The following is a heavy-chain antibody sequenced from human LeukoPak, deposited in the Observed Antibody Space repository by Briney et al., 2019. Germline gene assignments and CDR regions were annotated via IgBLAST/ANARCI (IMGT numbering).Heavy chain of an antibody. CDR1: GFTFRSCE. J-gene: IGHJ3*01. V-gene: IGHV3-48*03. CDR2: ISSSGSII. D-gene: IGHD4-11*01. Sequence: PGGSLRLSCAASGFTFRSCELSWVRQAPAKGLEWVSYISSSGSIIYYADSVKGRFTISRDSAKNSLYLQMNSLRAEDTAVYYCARHGNHSNSDVFDVWGERTMVTVSS. CDR3: ARHGNHSNSDVFDV.